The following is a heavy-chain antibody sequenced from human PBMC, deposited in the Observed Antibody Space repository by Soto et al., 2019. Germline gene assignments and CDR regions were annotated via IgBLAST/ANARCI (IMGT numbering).Heavy chain of an antibody. D-gene: IGHD3-22*01. V-gene: IGHV4-59*01. J-gene: IGHJ3*02. CDR2: IYYSGST. Sequence: SETLSLTCTVSGGSISSYYWSWIRQPPGKGLKWIGYIYYSGSTNYNPSLKSRVTISVDTSKNQFSLKLSSVTAADTAVYYCAREAGGPSAAYYYDSRSAFDIWGQGTMVTVSS. CDR3: AREAGGPSAAYYYDSRSAFDI. CDR1: GGSISSYY.